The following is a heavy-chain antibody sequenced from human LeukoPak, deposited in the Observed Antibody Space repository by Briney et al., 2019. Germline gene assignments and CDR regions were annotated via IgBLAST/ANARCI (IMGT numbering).Heavy chain of an antibody. V-gene: IGHV1-24*01. CDR1: GYTLTELS. Sequence: ASVKVSCKVFGYTLTELSMHWVRQAPGKGLEWMGGFDPEDGETIYAQKFQGRVTITRDTSASTAYVELSSLRSEDTAVYYCARLGSSGWYYFDYWGQGTLVTVSS. CDR3: ARLGSSGWYYFDY. J-gene: IGHJ4*02. CDR2: FDPEDGET. D-gene: IGHD6-19*01.